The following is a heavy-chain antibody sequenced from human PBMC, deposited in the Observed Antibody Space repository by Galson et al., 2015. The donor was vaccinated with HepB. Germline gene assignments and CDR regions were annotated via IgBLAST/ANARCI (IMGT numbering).Heavy chain of an antibody. CDR3: AKVSLFGVVIIPDHYYGMDV. D-gene: IGHD3-3*01. Sequence: SVKVSCKASGGTFNKYEINWVRQAPGQGLEWMGDIIHMFGTTNYAQKSQGRLPITSDESTSTAYMVLRILTSEDTDIDYCAKVSLFGVVIIPDHYYGMDVWGQGTTVTVSS. J-gene: IGHJ6*02. CDR2: IIHMFGTT. V-gene: IGHV1-69*13. CDR1: GGTFNKYE.